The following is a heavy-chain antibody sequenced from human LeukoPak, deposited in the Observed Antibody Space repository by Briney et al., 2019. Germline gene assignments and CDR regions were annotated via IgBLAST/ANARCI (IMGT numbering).Heavy chain of an antibody. CDR1: GYTFTGYY. CDR3: ARAGLYSGSYGY. CDR2: INPNSGGT. D-gene: IGHD1-26*01. J-gene: IGHJ4*02. V-gene: IGHV1-2*02. Sequence: VASVKVSCKASGYTFTGYYMHWVRQAPGQGLEWRGWINPNSGGTNYAQKFQGRVTMTRDTSISTAYMELSRLRSDDTAVYYCARAGLYSGSYGYWGQGTLVTVSS.